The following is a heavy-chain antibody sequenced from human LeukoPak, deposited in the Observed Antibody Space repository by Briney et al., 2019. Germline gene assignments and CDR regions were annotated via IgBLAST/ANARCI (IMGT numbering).Heavy chain of an antibody. D-gene: IGHD6-13*01. V-gene: IGHV4-34*01. Sequence: SETLSLTCAVYGGSFSGYYWSWIRQPPGKGLEWIGEINHSGSTNYNPSLKSRVTISVDTSKNQFSLKLSSVTAADTAVYYCARAPIEAAAGTSGYWGQGTLVTVSS. CDR1: GGSFSGYY. J-gene: IGHJ4*02. CDR3: ARAPIEAAAGTSGY. CDR2: INHSGST.